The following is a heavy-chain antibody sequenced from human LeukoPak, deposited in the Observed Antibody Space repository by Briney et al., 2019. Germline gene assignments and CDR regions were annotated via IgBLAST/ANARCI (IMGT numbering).Heavy chain of an antibody. D-gene: IGHD3-22*01. CDR2: ISSSSSTI. CDR1: GFTFSSYS. J-gene: IGHJ3*02. CDR3: ARIYDSSGYLEAFDI. V-gene: IGHV3-48*04. Sequence: GGSLRLSCAASGFTFSSYSMNWVRQAPGKGLEWVSYISSSSSTIYYADSVKGRLTTSRDNAKNSLYLQLNSLRAERTAVYYCARIYDSSGYLEAFDIWGQGTMVTVSS.